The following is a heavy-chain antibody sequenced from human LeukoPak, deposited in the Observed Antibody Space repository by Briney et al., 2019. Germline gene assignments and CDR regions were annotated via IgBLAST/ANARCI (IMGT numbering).Heavy chain of an antibody. D-gene: IGHD3/OR15-3a*01. CDR2: IYSDGST. Sequence: GGSLRLSCAASGCTVSTNYMSWVRQAPGKGLQWVSVIYSDGSTYYADSVKGRFTISRDNSKNTLYLQMNSLRAEDTAVYYCAREGDQWGLAPDYYFDYWGQGTLVTVSS. V-gene: IGHV3-66*02. CDR1: GCTVSTNY. CDR3: AREGDQWGLAPDYYFDY. J-gene: IGHJ4*02.